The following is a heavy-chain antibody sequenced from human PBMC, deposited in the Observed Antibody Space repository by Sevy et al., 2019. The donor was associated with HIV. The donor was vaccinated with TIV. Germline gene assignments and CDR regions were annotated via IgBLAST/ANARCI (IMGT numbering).Heavy chain of an antibody. D-gene: IGHD2-2*02. CDR1: GYSFTSYW. CDR3: ARLSGNVVVPAAIGGDGMDV. J-gene: IGHJ6*02. CDR2: IYPGDSDT. Sequence: GESLKISCKGSGYSFTSYWIGWVRQMPGKGLEWMGIIYPGDSDTRYSPSFQGQVTISADKSISTAYLKWSSLKASDTAMYYCARLSGNVVVPAAIGGDGMDVWGQGTTVTVSS. V-gene: IGHV5-51*01.